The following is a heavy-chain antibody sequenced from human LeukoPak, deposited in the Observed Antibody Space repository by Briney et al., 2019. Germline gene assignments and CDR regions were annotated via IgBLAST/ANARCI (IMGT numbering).Heavy chain of an antibody. D-gene: IGHD2-15*01. Sequence: ASVKVSCKTSGNTLINNGISWVRQATGQGLEWMGWMNPNSGNTGYAQKFQGRVTMTRNTSISTAYMELRSLRSDDTAVYYCARLNGVYCSGGSCYPGSNNWFDPWGQGTLVTVSS. V-gene: IGHV1-8*02. CDR2: MNPNSGNT. CDR3: ARLNGVYCSGGSCYPGSNNWFDP. CDR1: GNTLINNG. J-gene: IGHJ5*02.